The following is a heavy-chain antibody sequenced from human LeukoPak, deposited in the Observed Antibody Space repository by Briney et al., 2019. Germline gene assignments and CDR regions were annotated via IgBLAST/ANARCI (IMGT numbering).Heavy chain of an antibody. CDR3: AGSYGSGSYYGY. J-gene: IGHJ4*02. CDR2: IYYSGST. D-gene: IGHD3-10*01. Sequence: SETLSLTCTVSGGSISSHYWSWIRQPPGKGLEWIGYIYYSGSTNYNPSLKSRVTISIDTSKNQFSLKLSSVTAADTAVYYCAGSYGSGSYYGYWGQGTLVTFSS. CDR1: GGSISSHY. V-gene: IGHV4-59*08.